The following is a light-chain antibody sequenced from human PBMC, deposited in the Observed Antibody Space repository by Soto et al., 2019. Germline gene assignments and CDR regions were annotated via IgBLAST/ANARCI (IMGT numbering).Light chain of an antibody. V-gene: IGKV3-20*01. Sequence: ENVLKQSPGTLSLSTGERATLSCRASQSVSTRSLAWYQQKPGQAPRLLISGASSRAADIPDRFSGSGSGTDFTLTINRLEPEDFAVYYCQQYDSSPRTFGQGTKVDI. CDR3: QQYDSSPRT. CDR2: GAS. J-gene: IGKJ1*01. CDR1: QSVSTRS.